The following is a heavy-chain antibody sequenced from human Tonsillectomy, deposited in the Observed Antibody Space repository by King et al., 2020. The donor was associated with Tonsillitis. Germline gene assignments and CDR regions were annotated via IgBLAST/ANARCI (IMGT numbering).Heavy chain of an antibody. CDR2: IYESGST. CDR3: AAAADITYYFDY. V-gene: IGHV4-38-2*02. Sequence: VQLQESGPGLVKLSETLSLTCTVSAYSISSGYYWGWIRQPPGKGLEWIGSIYESGSTYYNPSLKSRVTISIDTSKNQFSLRLSSVTAADTAVYYCAAAADITYYFDYWGQGTLVTVSS. CDR1: AYSISSGYY. D-gene: IGHD6-13*01. J-gene: IGHJ4*02.